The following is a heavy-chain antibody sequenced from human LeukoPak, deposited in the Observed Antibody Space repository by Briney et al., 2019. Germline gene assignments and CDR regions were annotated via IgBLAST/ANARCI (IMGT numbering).Heavy chain of an antibody. V-gene: IGHV4-4*07. CDR2: IYTSGST. CDR1: GGSISSYY. D-gene: IGHD3-22*01. Sequence: SETLSLTCTVSGGSISSYYWSWIRQPAGKGLEWIGRIYTSGSTNYNPSLERRVIILVNTSKNQFSLQLSSVTAADTAVYYCARQDDSSGYHKIFDYWGPGTLVTVSS. J-gene: IGHJ4*02. CDR3: ARQDDSSGYHKIFDY.